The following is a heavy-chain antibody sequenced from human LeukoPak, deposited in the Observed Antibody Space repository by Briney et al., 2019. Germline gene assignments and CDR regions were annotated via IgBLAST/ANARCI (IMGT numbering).Heavy chain of an antibody. CDR1: GFTFSSYE. CDR3: ARGSVHTAMAGDY. J-gene: IGHJ4*02. CDR2: ISSSGSTI. Sequence: GGSLRLSCAASGFTFSSYEMNWVRQAPGKGLEWVSYISSSGSTIYYADSVKGRFTTSRDNAKNSLYLQMDSLRAEDTAVYYCARGSVHTAMAGDYWGQGTLVTVSS. V-gene: IGHV3-48*03. D-gene: IGHD5-18*01.